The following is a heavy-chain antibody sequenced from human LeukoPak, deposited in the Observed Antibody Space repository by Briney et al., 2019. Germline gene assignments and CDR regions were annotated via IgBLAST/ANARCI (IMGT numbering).Heavy chain of an antibody. V-gene: IGHV3-23*01. CDR2: ISGSGGST. Sequence: PGGPLRLSCAASGFTFSSYAMSWVRQAPGKGLEWVSAISGSGGSTYYADSVKGQFTISRDNSKNTLYLQMNSLRAEDTAVYYCAKSGIGGLRGGYFDYWGQGTLVTVSS. J-gene: IGHJ4*02. D-gene: IGHD4-17*01. CDR3: AKSGIGGLRGGYFDY. CDR1: GFTFSSYA.